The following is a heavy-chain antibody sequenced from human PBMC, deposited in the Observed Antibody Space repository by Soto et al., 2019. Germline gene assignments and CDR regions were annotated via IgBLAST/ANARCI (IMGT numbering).Heavy chain of an antibody. V-gene: IGHV3-30*18. CDR3: AKGLVLAPIDY. CDR1: GFTFSSYG. Sequence: PGGSLRLSCAASGFTFSSYGMYWVRQAPGKGLEWVAVISYDGSNKYYADSVKGRSTISRDNSKNTLYLQMNSLRAEDTAVYYCAKGLVLAPIDYWGQGTLVTVSS. CDR2: ISYDGSNK. J-gene: IGHJ4*02.